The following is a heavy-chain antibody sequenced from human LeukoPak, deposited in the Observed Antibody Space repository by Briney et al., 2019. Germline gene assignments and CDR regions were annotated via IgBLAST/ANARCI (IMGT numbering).Heavy chain of an antibody. CDR1: GFTFSSYA. D-gene: IGHD5-12*01. J-gene: IGHJ4*02. CDR2: ISGSGDST. V-gene: IGHV3-23*01. Sequence: GGSLRLSCAASGFTFSSYAMHWVRQAPGKGLEWVSGISGSGDSTYYADSVKGRFSISRDNSRDTLYLQINSLRADDTALYYCAKASGYSGYDPFDYWGQGTLVTVSS. CDR3: AKASGYSGYDPFDY.